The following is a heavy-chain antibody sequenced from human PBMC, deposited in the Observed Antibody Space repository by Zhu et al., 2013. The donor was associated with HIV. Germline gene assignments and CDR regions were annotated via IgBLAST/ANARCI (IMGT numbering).Heavy chain of an antibody. CDR1: GYTFTSYY. CDR2: IYPSDSST. V-gene: IGHV1-46*01. Sequence: QVQLVQSGAEVKKPGASMKLSCKASGYTFTSYYLHWVRQAPGQGLEWMGLIYPSDSSTSYAQKSQGRVTLTSDTSTSTLYMELSSLRSEDTAVYYCARERGSSWYYYYYGMDVWGQGTTVTVSS. CDR3: ARERGSSWYYYYYGMDV. D-gene: IGHD6-13*01. J-gene: IGHJ6*02.